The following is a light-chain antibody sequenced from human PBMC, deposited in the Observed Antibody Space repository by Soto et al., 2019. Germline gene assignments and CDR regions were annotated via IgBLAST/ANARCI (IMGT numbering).Light chain of an antibody. V-gene: IGLV2-14*01. J-gene: IGLJ1*01. CDR1: SSDVGGYNY. CDR3: SSYTSSSTYV. CDR2: EVS. Sequence: QSVLTQPASVSGSPGQSITISCTGTSSDVGGYNYVSWYQQHPGKAPKLMIYEVSNRPSGVSNRFSGSKSGNTASLTISRLQAEDEADYYCSSYTSSSTYVCGTGTKVTGL.